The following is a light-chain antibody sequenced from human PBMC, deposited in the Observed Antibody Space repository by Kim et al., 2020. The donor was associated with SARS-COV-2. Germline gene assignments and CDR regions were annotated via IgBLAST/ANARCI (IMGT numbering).Light chain of an antibody. V-gene: IGLV6-57*01. CDR1: SGSITSNY. CDR2: ADN. CDR3: QPYDSTNPWV. J-gene: IGLJ3*02. Sequence: KRVTSTCTRRSGSITSNYVQWYQQRPGSSPATVIYADNQRPSGVPDRFSGSIDSSSNSSSVTIAGLKPEDEAHYHSQPYDSTNPWVFGGGTKVTVL.